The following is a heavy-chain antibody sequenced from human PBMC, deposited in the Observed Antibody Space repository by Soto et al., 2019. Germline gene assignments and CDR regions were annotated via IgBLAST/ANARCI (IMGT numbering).Heavy chain of an antibody. CDR1: GGSITKYY. J-gene: IGHJ3*02. CDR2: IFHTGTT. V-gene: IGHV4-59*08. CDR3: TTEAYDNSGSLAFDI. D-gene: IGHD3-22*01. Sequence: SETLSLTCTVSGGSITKYYYSWVRQPPGKGLEWIGYIFHTGTTSYNPSLKSRVTLSVDTSQSQFSLKLNSVTAADTAVYYCTTEAYDNSGSLAFDIWGPGTLVTVSS.